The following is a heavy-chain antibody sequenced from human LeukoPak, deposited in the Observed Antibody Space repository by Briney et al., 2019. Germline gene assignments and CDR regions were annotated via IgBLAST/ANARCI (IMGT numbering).Heavy chain of an antibody. CDR2: ISDIGSI. Sequence: SETLSLTCTVSGGSISSYYWSWIRQPPGKGLEWIAYISDIGSINYNPSLKSRVTISLDTSKNQFSLKLSSVTAADTAVYYCARHKGDYAFDNWFDPWGQGTLVTVSS. D-gene: IGHD4-17*01. V-gene: IGHV4-59*08. CDR3: ARHKGDYAFDNWFDP. J-gene: IGHJ5*02. CDR1: GGSISSYY.